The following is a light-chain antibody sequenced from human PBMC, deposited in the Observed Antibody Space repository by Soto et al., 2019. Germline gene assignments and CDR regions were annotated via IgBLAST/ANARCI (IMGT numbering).Light chain of an antibody. CDR1: SSDVGGYNY. Sequence: QSALTQPASVSGSPGQSISISCTGTSSDVGGYNYVSWYQQHPGKAPKLMIYDVRNRPSGVSNRFSGSKSDNTASLTISGLQAEDEADYYCTSYTSGSTRVVFGGGTKLTVL. J-gene: IGLJ2*01. CDR3: TSYTSGSTRVV. CDR2: DVR. V-gene: IGLV2-14*01.